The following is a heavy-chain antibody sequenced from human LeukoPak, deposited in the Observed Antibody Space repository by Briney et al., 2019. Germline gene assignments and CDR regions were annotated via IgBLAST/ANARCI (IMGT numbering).Heavy chain of an antibody. J-gene: IGHJ5*02. CDR2: INPNSGGT. Sequence: WASVKVSCKASGYTFTGYYMHWVRQAPGQGLEWMGWINPNSGGTNYAQKFQGRVTMTRDTSTSTAYMELRSLRSDDTAVYYCARGYYGSGSYYNEEVYWFDPWGQGTLVTVSS. CDR1: GYTFTGYY. V-gene: IGHV1-2*02. D-gene: IGHD3-10*01. CDR3: ARGYYGSGSYYNEEVYWFDP.